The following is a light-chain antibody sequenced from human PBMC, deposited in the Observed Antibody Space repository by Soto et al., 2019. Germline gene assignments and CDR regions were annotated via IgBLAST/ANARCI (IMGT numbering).Light chain of an antibody. CDR3: HQFYSPVLS. J-gene: IGKJ4*01. V-gene: IGKV1-39*01. CDR1: QNIAEF. Sequence: DVQMTQSPSSLSASIGDRVTLTCRASQNIAEFLNWYQVKSDKGPKLLIYGTSTLQSGVPSRFSGAGSGTEFTLPISNLHPEDFAVYYCHQFYSPVLSFGGGTRVELK. CDR2: GTS.